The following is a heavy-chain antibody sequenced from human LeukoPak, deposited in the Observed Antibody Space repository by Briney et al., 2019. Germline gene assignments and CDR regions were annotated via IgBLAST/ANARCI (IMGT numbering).Heavy chain of an antibody. CDR1: GFTFSFSR. V-gene: IGHV3-7*01. CDR2: IKQDGNEK. Sequence: GGSLRLSCAASGFTFSFSRMNWVRQAPGKGLEWVANIKQDGNEKNYVDSVKGRLTISRDNAKNTLYLQMNSLRAEDTAVYYCEGGGYWGQGTLVTVSS. J-gene: IGHJ4*02. CDR3: EGGGY.